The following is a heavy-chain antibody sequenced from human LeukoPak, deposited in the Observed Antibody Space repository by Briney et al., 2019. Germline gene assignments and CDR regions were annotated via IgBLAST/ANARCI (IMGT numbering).Heavy chain of an antibody. CDR2: IIPIFGTA. V-gene: IGHV1-69*13. D-gene: IGHD3-22*01. J-gene: IGHJ4*02. CDR1: GGTFSSYA. Sequence: GASVKVSCKASGGTFSSYAISWVRQAPGQGLEWMGGIIPIFGTANYAQKFQGRVTITADESTSTAYMELSRLRSDDTAVYYCARAYYYDSSGYYYYYWGQGTLVTVSS. CDR3: ARAYYYDSSGYYYYY.